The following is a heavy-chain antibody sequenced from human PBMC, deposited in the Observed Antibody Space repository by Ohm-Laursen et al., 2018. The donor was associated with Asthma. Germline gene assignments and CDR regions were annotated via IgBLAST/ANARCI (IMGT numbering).Heavy chain of an antibody. J-gene: IGHJ6*02. CDR1: GGTFSSYA. CDR3: ARQSTQSGSYPSYYGMDV. CDR2: IIPIFGTA. D-gene: IGHD1-26*01. Sequence: SSVKVSCKASGGTFSSYAISWVRQAPGQGLEWMGGIIPIFGTANYAQKFQGRVTITADESTSTAYMELSSLRSEDTAVYYCARQSTQSGSYPSYYGMDVWGQGTTVTVSS. V-gene: IGHV1-69*01.